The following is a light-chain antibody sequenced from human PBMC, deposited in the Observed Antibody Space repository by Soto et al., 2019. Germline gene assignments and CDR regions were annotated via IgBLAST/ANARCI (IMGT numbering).Light chain of an antibody. CDR2: DVS. Sequence: QSVLTQPASVSGSPGQSITISCTGTSSDVGGYNYVSWYQQHPGKAPKLIIYDVSNRPSGVSNRFSGSKSGNTASLTISGLQDEDEADYYCSSYTSSNTVVFGGGTKLTVL. J-gene: IGLJ2*01. CDR1: SSDVGGYNY. CDR3: SSYTSSNTVV. V-gene: IGLV2-14*01.